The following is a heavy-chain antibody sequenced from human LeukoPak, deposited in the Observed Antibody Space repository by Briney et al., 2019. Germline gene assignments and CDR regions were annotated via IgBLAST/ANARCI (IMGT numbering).Heavy chain of an antibody. CDR1: GFTFNNYA. V-gene: IGHV3-23*01. J-gene: IGHJ4*02. D-gene: IGHD3-10*01. Sequence: GGSLRLSCAASGFTFNNYAMSWVRQAPGKGLEWVSAISSSGGTTYYADSVKGRFTISRDNSKNTLYLQMNSLRAEDTAVYYCAKDGLWFGEQPFDYWGQGTLVTVSS. CDR2: ISSSGGTT. CDR3: AKDGLWFGEQPFDY.